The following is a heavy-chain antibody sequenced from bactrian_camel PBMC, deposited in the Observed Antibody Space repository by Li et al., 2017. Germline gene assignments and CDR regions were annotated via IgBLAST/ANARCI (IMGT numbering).Heavy chain of an antibody. CDR1: GFTFDAYT. D-gene: IGHD6*01. CDR3: ATGPHYLVAALDEYNY. CDR2: ISWSGDST. J-gene: IGHJ4*01. Sequence: VQLVESGGGLVQPGRSLRLSCAASGFTFDAYTMAWIRQAPGKGLEWVSAISWSGDSTYYADSVKGQFTISRDNAKNTVYLQMNSLKPEDTAVYYCATGPHYLVAALDEYNYWGQGTQVTVS. V-gene: IGHV3-1*01.